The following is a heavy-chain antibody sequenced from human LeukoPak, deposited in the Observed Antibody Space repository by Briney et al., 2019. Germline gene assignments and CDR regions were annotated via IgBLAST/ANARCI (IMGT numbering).Heavy chain of an antibody. Sequence: GGSLRLSCAASGFTFSSYAMSWVRQAPGRGLEWVSYISSSSSTIYYADSVKGRFTTSRDNAKNSLYLQMNSLRAEDTAVYYCARTGPLAVAGFFDYWGQGTQVIVSS. D-gene: IGHD6-19*01. CDR2: ISSSSSTI. V-gene: IGHV3-48*04. CDR3: ARTGPLAVAGFFDY. J-gene: IGHJ4*02. CDR1: GFTFSSYA.